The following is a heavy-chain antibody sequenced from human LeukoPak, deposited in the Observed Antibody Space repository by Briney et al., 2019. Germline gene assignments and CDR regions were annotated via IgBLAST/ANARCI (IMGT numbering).Heavy chain of an antibody. V-gene: IGHV3-66*01. J-gene: IGHJ3*02. Sequence: GGSLRLSCAASGFTVSSNYMSWVRQAPGKGLEWVSVIYSGGSTYYADSVKGRFTISRDNSKNTLYLQMNSLRAEDSAEYYCAKSLLTTATGTGRAFDIWGQGTMVTVSS. CDR1: GFTVSSNY. CDR3: AKSLLTTATGTGRAFDI. CDR2: IYSGGST. D-gene: IGHD1-1*01.